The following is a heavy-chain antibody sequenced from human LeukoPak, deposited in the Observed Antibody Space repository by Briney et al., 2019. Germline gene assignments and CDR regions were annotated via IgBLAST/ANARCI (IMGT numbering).Heavy chain of an antibody. CDR1: GGTFSSYA. CDR3: AIIAVAGKSDP. CDR2: IIPIFGTA. Sequence: AASVKLSCKASGGTFSSYAISWVRQAPGQGLEWMGRIIPIFGTANYAQKFQGRVTITTDESTNTAYMELSSLRSEDTAVYYCAIIAVAGKSDPWGQGTLVTVSS. J-gene: IGHJ5*02. D-gene: IGHD6-19*01. V-gene: IGHV1-69*05.